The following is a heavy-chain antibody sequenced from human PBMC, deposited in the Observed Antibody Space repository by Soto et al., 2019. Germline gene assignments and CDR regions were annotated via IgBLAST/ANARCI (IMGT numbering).Heavy chain of an antibody. Sequence: QITLKESGPTLVKPTQTLTLTCTFSGFSLSTGGVGVGWIRQPPGKALEWLALIYWDNDKRDSPSLRSSLTVTKDTSKNQVVLTMTNTDPVDTATYYCVHSGCGGDCLRSYSSHYYYGMDVWGQGTTVTVFS. J-gene: IGHJ6*02. CDR1: GFSLSTGGVG. D-gene: IGHD2-21*02. CDR2: IYWDNDK. CDR3: VHSGCGGDCLRSYSSHYYYGMDV. V-gene: IGHV2-5*02.